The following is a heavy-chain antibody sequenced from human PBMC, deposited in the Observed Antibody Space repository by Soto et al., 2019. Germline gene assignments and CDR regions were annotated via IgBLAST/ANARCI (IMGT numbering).Heavy chain of an antibody. CDR3: ARIIGTYCGGDCSPWDDY. J-gene: IGHJ4*02. CDR2: ITPIFNSA. CDR1: GVTFTSYT. Sequence: QVHLVQSGAEVKKPGSSVKVSCKISGVTFTSYTIGWVRQAPGQGLEWMGGITPIFNSANYARKFQGRISISADDSTNTAQMELRSLSSEDSAMYYWARIIGTYCGGDCSPWDDYWGQGTLVTVSS. V-gene: IGHV1-69*12. D-gene: IGHD2-21*02.